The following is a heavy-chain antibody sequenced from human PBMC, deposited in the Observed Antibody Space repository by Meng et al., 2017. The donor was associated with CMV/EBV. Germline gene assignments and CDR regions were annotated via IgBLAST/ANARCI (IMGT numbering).Heavy chain of an antibody. J-gene: IGHJ5*02. V-gene: IGHV1-2*02. CDR3: TRDAHLTTVTPNWFDP. CDR1: GDTFTAYY. D-gene: IGHD4-17*01. Sequence: GRLVQEGAELRKPGASVKVSCKASGDTFTAYYMHWVRQAPGQGLEWMGCINPNSGDTNYAQKFQGRVTMTRDTSISTAYMELSRLRSDDTAVYYCTRDAHLTTVTPNWFDPWGQGTLVTVSS. CDR2: INPNSGDT.